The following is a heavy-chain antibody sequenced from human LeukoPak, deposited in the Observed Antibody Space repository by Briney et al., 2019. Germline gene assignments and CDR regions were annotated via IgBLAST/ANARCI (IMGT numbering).Heavy chain of an antibody. Sequence: MPSETLSLTCTVSGGSISSGGYYWSWIRQPPGKGLEWIGYIYHSGSTYYNPSLKSRVTISVDRSKNQFSLELSSVTAADTAVYYCARDHAVAGTGYWGQGTLVTVSS. J-gene: IGHJ4*02. D-gene: IGHD6-19*01. V-gene: IGHV4-30-2*01. CDR3: ARDHAVAGTGY. CDR1: GGSISSGGYY. CDR2: IYHSGST.